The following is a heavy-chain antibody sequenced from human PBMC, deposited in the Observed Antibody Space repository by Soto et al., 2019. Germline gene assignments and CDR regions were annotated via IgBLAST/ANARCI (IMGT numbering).Heavy chain of an antibody. CDR3: ARGGYGDY. J-gene: IGHJ4*02. V-gene: IGHV1-18*01. CDR1: GYTFPSYG. Sequence: QVHLVQSGAEVKKPGASVKVSCKASGYTFPSYGITWVRQAPGQGLEWMGWISAHNGNSDYAQKRQGRVIVTRASSPSTAYMELRSLLSDDTAVYYWARGGYGDYWGQGALVPVSS. D-gene: IGHD1-1*01. CDR2: ISAHNGNS.